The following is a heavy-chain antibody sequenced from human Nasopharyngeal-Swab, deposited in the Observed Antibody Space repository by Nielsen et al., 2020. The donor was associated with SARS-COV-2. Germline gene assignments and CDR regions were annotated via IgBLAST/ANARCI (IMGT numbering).Heavy chain of an antibody. V-gene: IGHV1-18*01. J-gene: IGHJ6*02. CDR1: GYTFTSYG. CDR3: ATGFAITMVRGVRYYYYGMDV. CDR2: ISAYNGNT. D-gene: IGHD3-10*01. Sequence: ASVKVSCKASGYTFTSYGISWVRQAPGQGLEWMGWISAYNGNTNYAQKLQGRVTMTTDTSTSTAYMELRSLRSDDTAVYYCATGFAITMVRGVRYYYYGMDVWGQGTTVTVSS.